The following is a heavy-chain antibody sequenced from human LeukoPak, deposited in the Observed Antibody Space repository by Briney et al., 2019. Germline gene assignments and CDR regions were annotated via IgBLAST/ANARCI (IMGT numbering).Heavy chain of an antibody. J-gene: IGHJ6*03. CDR3: AREIYGDYAPNRNHYYYYYMDV. Sequence: GASVKVSCKASGYTFTSYAMNWVRQAPGQGLEWMGWINTNTGNPTYAQGFTGRFVFSLDTSVSTAYLQISSLKAEDTAVYYCAREIYGDYAPNRNHYYYYYMDVWGKGTTVTVSS. V-gene: IGHV7-4-1*02. CDR2: INTNTGNP. CDR1: GYTFTSYA. D-gene: IGHD4-17*01.